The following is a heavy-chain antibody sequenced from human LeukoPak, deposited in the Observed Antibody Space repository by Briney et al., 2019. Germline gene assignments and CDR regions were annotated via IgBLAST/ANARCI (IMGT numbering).Heavy chain of an antibody. Sequence: SETLSLTCTVSGGSISSGDNYWSWIRQPPGKGLEWIGYIYYSGTTYYNPSLKSRVSMSVDTSKNQFSLKLSSVTAADTAVYYCARSALLYDAFDIWGQGTMVTVSS. J-gene: IGHJ3*02. CDR3: ARSALLYDAFDI. CDR2: IYYSGTT. D-gene: IGHD1-26*01. V-gene: IGHV4-30-4*02. CDR1: GGSISSGDNY.